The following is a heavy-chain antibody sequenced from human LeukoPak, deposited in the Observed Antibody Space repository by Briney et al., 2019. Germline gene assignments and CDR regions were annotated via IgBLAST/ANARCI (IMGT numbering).Heavy chain of an antibody. J-gene: IGHJ4*02. CDR2: INPSGGST. D-gene: IGHD6-19*01. CDR3: ATSSGWPDNFDC. V-gene: IGHV1-46*01. CDR1: GYTFTSYG. Sequence: VASVKVSCKASGYTFTSYGISWVRQAPGQGLEWMGIINPSGGSTSYAQKFQGRVTMTRDMSTSTVYMELSSLRSEDTAVYYCATSSGWPDNFDCWGQGTLVTVSS.